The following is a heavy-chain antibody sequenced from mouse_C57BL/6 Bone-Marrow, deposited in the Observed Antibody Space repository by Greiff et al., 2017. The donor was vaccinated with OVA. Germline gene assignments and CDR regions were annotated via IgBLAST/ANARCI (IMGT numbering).Heavy chain of an antibody. V-gene: IGHV1-18*01. Sequence: VQLQQSGPELVKPGASVKIPCKASGYTFTDYNMDWVKQSHGKSLEWIGDINPNNGGTIYNQKFKGKATLTVDKSSSTAYMELRSLTSEDTAVYYCARRVPYAMDYWGQGTSVTVSS. CDR2: INPNNGGT. D-gene: IGHD2-14*01. J-gene: IGHJ4*01. CDR1: GYTFTDYN. CDR3: ARRVPYAMDY.